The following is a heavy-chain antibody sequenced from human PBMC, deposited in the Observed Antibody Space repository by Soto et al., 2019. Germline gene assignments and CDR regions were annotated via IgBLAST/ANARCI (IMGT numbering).Heavy chain of an antibody. Sequence: EVQLVEYGVVLVQPGGSLRLSCAASGFNIRDNYMDWVRQAPGNGLEWVGLTRNKGESYTTEHAASVKGRFVISRDDSKNSVYLQMNSLKTEDTAVYYCVREGFFTLDFWVQGTLVTVSS. CDR3: VREGFFTLDF. CDR1: GFNIRDNY. V-gene: IGHV3-72*01. CDR2: TRNKGESYTT. J-gene: IGHJ4*02.